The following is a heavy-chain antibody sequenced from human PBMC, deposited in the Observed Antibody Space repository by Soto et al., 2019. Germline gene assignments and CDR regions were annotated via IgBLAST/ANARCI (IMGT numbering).Heavy chain of an antibody. CDR1: GFTFDNYV. D-gene: IGHD3-22*01. CDR3: AKGIPFSYDSSGPDAFDI. J-gene: IGHJ3*02. Sequence: GGSLRLSCAASGFTFDNYVMTWVRQAPGKGLEWVSAISGSGGSTYYADSVKGRFTISRDNSKNTLYLQMDSLRAEDTAVYYCAKGIPFSYDSSGPDAFDIWGQGTMVTVSS. V-gene: IGHV3-23*01. CDR2: ISGSGGST.